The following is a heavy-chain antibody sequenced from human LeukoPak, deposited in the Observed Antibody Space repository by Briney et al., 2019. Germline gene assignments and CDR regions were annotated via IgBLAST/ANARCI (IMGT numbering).Heavy chain of an antibody. CDR3: ARDRHAVVTESNDAFDI. CDR2: ISSSSSYT. Sequence: PGGSLRLSRAASGFTFSDYYMSWIPHAPGKGLGWVSYISSSSSYTNYADSVKGRFTISRDNAKNSLYLQMNSLRAEDTAVYYCARDRHAVVTESNDAFDIWGQGTMVTVSS. V-gene: IGHV3-11*05. CDR1: GFTFSDYY. D-gene: IGHD2-21*02. J-gene: IGHJ3*02.